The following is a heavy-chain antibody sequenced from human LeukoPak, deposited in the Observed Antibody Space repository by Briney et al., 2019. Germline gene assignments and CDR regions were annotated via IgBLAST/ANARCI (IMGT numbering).Heavy chain of an antibody. Sequence: SETLSLTCTVSGGSIRTYYWSWIRQPPGKGLEWIGEINHSGSTNYNPSLKGRVTISVDTSKNQFSLKLSSVTAADTAVYYCARMGRFLRYFDYWGQGTLVTVSS. CDR3: ARMGRFLRYFDY. J-gene: IGHJ4*02. CDR2: INHSGST. D-gene: IGHD3-3*01. CDR1: GGSIRTYY. V-gene: IGHV4-34*01.